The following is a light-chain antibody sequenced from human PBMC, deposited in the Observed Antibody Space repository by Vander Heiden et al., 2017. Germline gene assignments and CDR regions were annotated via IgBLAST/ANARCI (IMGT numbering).Light chain of an antibody. CDR1: SSDVGSYNL. CDR2: EGS. CDR3: CSYAGSSTLV. Sequence: QSALTPPASVSGSPGQSITISCTGTSSDVGSYNLVSWYQQHQGKAPKLMIYEGSKRPSGVSNRFSGSKSGNTASLTISGLQAEDEADYYCCSYAGSSTLVFGGGTKLTVL. J-gene: IGLJ2*01. V-gene: IGLV2-23*01.